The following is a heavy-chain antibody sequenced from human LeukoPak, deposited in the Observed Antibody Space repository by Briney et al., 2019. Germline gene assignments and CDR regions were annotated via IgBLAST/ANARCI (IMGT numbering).Heavy chain of an antibody. CDR3: ARGVAYGSGSPNWFDP. D-gene: IGHD3-10*01. CDR2: IIPIFGTA. Sequence: ASVKVSCKASGGTFSSYAISWVRQAPGQGLEWMGGIIPIFGTANYAQKFQGRVTITADESTSTAYMELSSLRSEDTAVYYCARGVAYGSGSPNWFDPWGQGTLVTVSS. J-gene: IGHJ5*02. CDR1: GGTFSSYA. V-gene: IGHV1-69*13.